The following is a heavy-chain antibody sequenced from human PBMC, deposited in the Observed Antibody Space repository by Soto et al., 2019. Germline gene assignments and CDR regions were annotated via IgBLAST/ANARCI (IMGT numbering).Heavy chain of an antibody. CDR1: GFSLSTSGMC. D-gene: IGHD3-22*01. V-gene: IGHV2-70*01. J-gene: IGHJ4*02. CDR3: ARIPYYDSSGYMAADY. Sequence: SGPTLVNPTQTLTLTCTFSGFSLSTSGMCVSWIRQPPGKALEWLALIDWDDDKYYSTSLKTRLTISKDTSKNQVVLTMTSMDPVDTATYYCARIPYYDSSGYMAADYWGQGTLVTVSS. CDR2: IDWDDDK.